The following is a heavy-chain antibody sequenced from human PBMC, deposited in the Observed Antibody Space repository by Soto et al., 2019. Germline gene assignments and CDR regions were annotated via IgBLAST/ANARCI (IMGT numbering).Heavy chain of an antibody. CDR2: INHSGST. D-gene: IGHD6-19*01. V-gene: IGHV4-34*01. Sequence: QLQLQQWGAGLLKPSETLSLTCAVYGGSFSGYYWNWIRQPPGKGLEWIGEINHSGSTNYNPSLKSRVNISVDTSKNQFSLKLSSVTAADTAVYYCARGWGSGVFDYWGQGTLVTVSS. CDR1: GGSFSGYY. J-gene: IGHJ4*02. CDR3: ARGWGSGVFDY.